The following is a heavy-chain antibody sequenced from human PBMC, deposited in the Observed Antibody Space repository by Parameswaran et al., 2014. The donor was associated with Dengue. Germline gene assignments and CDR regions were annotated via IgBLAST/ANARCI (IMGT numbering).Heavy chain of an antibody. Sequence: KGLEWIGYIYYSGSTYYNPSLKSRVTISVDTSKNQFSLKLSSVTAADTAVYYCARESAGGYYGSGSHRYYYYYGMDVWGQGTTVTVSS. V-gene: IGHV4-31*02. D-gene: IGHD3-10*01. CDR3: ARESAGGYYGSGSHRYYYYYGMDV. CDR2: IYYSGST. J-gene: IGHJ6*02.